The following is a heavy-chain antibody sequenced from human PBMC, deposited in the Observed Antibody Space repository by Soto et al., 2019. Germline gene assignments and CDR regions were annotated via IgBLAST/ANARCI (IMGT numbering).Heavy chain of an antibody. CDR1: GGTFSSYA. D-gene: IGHD1-26*01. V-gene: IGHV1-69*12. CDR2: IIPIFGTA. Sequence: QVQLVQSGAEVKKPGSSVKVSCKASGGTFSSYAISWVRQAPGQGLEWMGGIIPIFGTADYARKFQGRVTITADEATSTAYMELSSLRSEDTAVYYCASHSGSSPEGRYYYGVDVWGQGTTVTVSS. J-gene: IGHJ6*02. CDR3: ASHSGSSPEGRYYYGVDV.